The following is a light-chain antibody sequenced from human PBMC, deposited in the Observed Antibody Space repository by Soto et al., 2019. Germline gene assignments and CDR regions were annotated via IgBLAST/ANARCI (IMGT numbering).Light chain of an antibody. CDR2: DAS. CDR3: QQFSSYPLT. CDR1: QTVRNNY. V-gene: IGKV3-20*01. Sequence: EFELTQSPGTLSLSPGDRATLSCRASQTVRNNYLAWYQQKPGQAPNLLIYDASSRATGIPDRFSGGGSGTDFILTISRLEPEDFAAYYCQQFSSYPLTFGGGTKVEIK. J-gene: IGKJ4*01.